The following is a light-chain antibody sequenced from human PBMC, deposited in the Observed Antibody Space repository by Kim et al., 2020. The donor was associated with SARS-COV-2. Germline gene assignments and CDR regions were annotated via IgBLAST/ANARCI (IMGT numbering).Light chain of an antibody. CDR1: QSVLWSSNNNNL. V-gene: IGKV4-1*01. CDR2: WAS. J-gene: IGKJ2*01. CDR3: LQYFKTPFT. Sequence: DIVMTQSPDSLAVSLGERATINCNSSQSVLWSSNNNNLLTWYQQKPGQPPKVLIFWASTRESGVPDRFSASGSGTDFTLTISSVQAEDVAVYYCLQYFKTPFTFGQGTKLEI.